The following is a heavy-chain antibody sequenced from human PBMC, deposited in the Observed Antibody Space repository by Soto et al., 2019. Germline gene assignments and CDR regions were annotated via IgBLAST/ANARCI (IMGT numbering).Heavy chain of an antibody. CDR1: GGSISSGGYS. J-gene: IGHJ5*02. D-gene: IGHD2-2*01. V-gene: IGHV4-30-2*01. Sequence: QQLQESGSGLVKPSQTLSLTCAVSGGSISSGGYSWSWIRQPPGKGLEWIGYIYHSGSTYYNPSLKSRVTTSVDRSKNQFSRKLSSVTAADTAVYYCARVPDRWGQVPLVTVSS. CDR3: ARVPDR. CDR2: IYHSGST.